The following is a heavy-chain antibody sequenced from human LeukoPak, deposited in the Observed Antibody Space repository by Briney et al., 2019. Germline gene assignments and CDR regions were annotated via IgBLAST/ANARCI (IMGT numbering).Heavy chain of an antibody. CDR2: IYPGDSDT. J-gene: IGHJ4*02. V-gene: IGHV5-51*01. Sequence: GESLKISCKGSGYSFTSYWIGWVRQMPGKGLEWMGIIYPGDSDTRYSPSFQGQVTISADKSISTAYLQWSSLTASDTAMYYCARSNPLSYDYVWGSYRYSTDFDYWGQGTLVTVSS. D-gene: IGHD3-16*02. CDR3: ARSNPLSYDYVWGSYRYSTDFDY. CDR1: GYSFTSYW.